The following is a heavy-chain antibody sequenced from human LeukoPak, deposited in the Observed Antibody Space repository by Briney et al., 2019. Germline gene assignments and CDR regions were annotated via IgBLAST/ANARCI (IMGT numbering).Heavy chain of an antibody. V-gene: IGHV4-34*01. CDR2: INHSGST. CDR3: ARHSYGPGGMDV. D-gene: IGHD5-18*01. Sequence: SETLSLTCAVYGGSFSGYYWSWIRQPPGKGLEWIGEINHSGSTNYNPSLKSRVTISADTSKNQFSLKLSSVTAADTAVYYCARHSYGPGGMDVWGQGTTVTVSS. J-gene: IGHJ6*02. CDR1: GGSFSGYY.